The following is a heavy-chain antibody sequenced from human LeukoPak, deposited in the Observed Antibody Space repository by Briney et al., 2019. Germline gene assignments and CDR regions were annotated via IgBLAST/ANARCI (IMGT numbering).Heavy chain of an antibody. D-gene: IGHD6-19*01. Sequence: ASVKVSCKASGYTLTSYGISWVRQAPGQGLEWMGWISAYNGNTNYAQKLQGRVTMTTDTSTSTAYMDLRSLRSDDTAVYYCARGMPHSSGWYLGAWYFDLWGRGTLVTVSS. V-gene: IGHV1-18*04. CDR3: ARGMPHSSGWYLGAWYFDL. CDR2: ISAYNGNT. CDR1: GYTLTSYG. J-gene: IGHJ2*01.